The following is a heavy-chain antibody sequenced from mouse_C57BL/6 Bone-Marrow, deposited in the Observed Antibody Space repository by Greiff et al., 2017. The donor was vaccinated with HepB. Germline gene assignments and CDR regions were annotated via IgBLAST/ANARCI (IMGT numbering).Heavy chain of an antibody. D-gene: IGHD1-1*01. CDR2: INPGSGGT. CDR3: ARSGSIYGGY. V-gene: IGHV1-54*01. CDR1: GYAFTNYL. Sequence: VQGVESGAELVRPGTSVKVSCKASGYAFTNYLIEWVKQRPGQGLEWIGVINPGSGGTNYNEKFKGKTTLTEDKSSSTAYMQLSSLTSEDSAVCSGARSGSIYGGYWGQGTTLTVAS. J-gene: IGHJ2*01.